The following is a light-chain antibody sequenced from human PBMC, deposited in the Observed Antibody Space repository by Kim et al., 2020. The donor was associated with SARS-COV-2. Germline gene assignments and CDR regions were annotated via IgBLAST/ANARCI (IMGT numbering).Light chain of an antibody. CDR3: QQYYGSPYT. V-gene: IGKV4-1*01. CDR2: WAS. Sequence: DIVMSQSPDSLAVSLGERATINCKSSQSVLYSSNNKNYLAWYQQKPGQPPKLLIYWASTRESGVPDRFSGSGSGTDFTLTISSLQAEDVAVYYCQQYYGSPYTFGQGNKLEI. CDR1: QSVLYSSNNKNY. J-gene: IGKJ2*01.